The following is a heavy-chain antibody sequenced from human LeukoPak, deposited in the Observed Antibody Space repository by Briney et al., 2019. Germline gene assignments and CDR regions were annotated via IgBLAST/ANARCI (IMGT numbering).Heavy chain of an antibody. CDR2: IYYSGST. CDR1: SGSISSASYY. CDR3: ARLLTNSGCFDY. D-gene: IGHD6-19*01. V-gene: IGHV4-39*01. Sequence: PSETLSLTCTVSSGSISSASYYWGWIRQPPGKGLEWIGTIYYSGSTYYNPSLMSRVTISVDTSKNQFSLRLSSVTAADTAVYYCARLLTNSGCFDYWGQGTLVIVSS. J-gene: IGHJ4*02.